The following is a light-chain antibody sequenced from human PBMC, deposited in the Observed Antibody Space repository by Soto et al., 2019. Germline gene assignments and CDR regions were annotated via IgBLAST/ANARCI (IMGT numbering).Light chain of an antibody. V-gene: IGKV3-20*01. CDR1: QSVSTSY. J-gene: IGKJ4*01. CDR3: QQYGSVPFT. Sequence: EIVLTQSPGTLSLSPGERATLSCRASQSVSTSYLAWYQQKPGQAPRLLIYGASSRATGIPDRFSGSGSGADFTVTISRLEPEDFAVYYCQQYGSVPFTFGGGTKVEIK. CDR2: GAS.